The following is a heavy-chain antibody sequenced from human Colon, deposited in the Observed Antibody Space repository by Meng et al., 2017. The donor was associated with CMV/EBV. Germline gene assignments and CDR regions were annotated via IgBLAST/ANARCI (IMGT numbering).Heavy chain of an antibody. Sequence: QVQLGQSGGGLVVPGGSLRLSCAASGFIFSDYYMTWIREAPGKGLEWVSYISPTGSDTNYADSVRGRFTISRDNAKNSLFLQMSSLTAEDTAVYYCVKGHTMINPWGQGTLVTVSS. CDR2: ISPTGSDT. V-gene: IGHV3-11*05. CDR1: GFIFSDYY. CDR3: VKGHTMINP. J-gene: IGHJ5*02. D-gene: IGHD3-16*01.